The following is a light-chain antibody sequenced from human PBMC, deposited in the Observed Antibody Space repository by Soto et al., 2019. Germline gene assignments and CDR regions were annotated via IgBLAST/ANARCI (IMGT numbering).Light chain of an antibody. CDR2: KAS. CDR1: HSALTW. J-gene: IGKJ4*01. CDR3: QHYNGYPMT. V-gene: IGKV1-5*03. Sequence: DIQMTQSPSTLSASIGDRVTITCRASHSALTWLAWYQQKPGKAPKLLIYKASTLQSGVPSRFSGSGSETEFTPTIRNLQPDDFSTYYCQHYNGYPMTFGGGTKVEIK.